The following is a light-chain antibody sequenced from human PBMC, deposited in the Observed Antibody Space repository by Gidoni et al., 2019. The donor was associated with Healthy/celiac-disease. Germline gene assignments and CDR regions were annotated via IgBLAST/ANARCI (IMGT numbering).Light chain of an antibody. Sequence: DVVMTQSPPSLPVTLGHPASISCRSSHNLVYIVGNTYLNWFQQKPGQSPRRLMYKVSNRESGVPDRFSGSGSGTDFTLTISRVEAEDVGVYYCMQDNNWPPTFGQGTKVEIK. CDR2: KVS. V-gene: IGKV2-30*01. CDR3: MQDNNWPPT. J-gene: IGKJ1*01. CDR1: HNLVYIVGNTY.